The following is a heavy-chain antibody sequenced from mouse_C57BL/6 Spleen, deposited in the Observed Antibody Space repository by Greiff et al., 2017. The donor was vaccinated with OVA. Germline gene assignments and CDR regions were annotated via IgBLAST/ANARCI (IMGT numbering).Heavy chain of an antibody. V-gene: IGHV1-61*01. D-gene: IGHD1-1*01. J-gene: IGHJ1*03. Sequence: QVQLKQPGAELVRPGSSVKLSCKASGYSFTSYWLDWVKQRPGQGLEWIGNIYPSDSETHYNQKFKDKATLTVDKSSSTAYMQLSSLTSEDSAVYYCARKYYGMYFDVWGTGTTVTVSS. CDR3: ARKYYGMYFDV. CDR2: IYPSDSET. CDR1: GYSFTSYW.